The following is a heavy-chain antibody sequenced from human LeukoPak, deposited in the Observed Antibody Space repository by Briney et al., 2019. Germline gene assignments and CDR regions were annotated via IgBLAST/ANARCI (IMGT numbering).Heavy chain of an antibody. D-gene: IGHD3-9*01. CDR3: TTYYDILAPFDY. V-gene: IGHV4-39*01. CDR2: IYYSGST. Sequence: SETLSLTCTVSGGSISISSYYWGWIRQPPGKGLEWIGSIYYSGSTYYNPSLKSRVTISVDTSKNQFSLKLSSVTAADTAVYYRTTYYDILAPFDYWGQGTLVTVSS. CDR1: GGSISISSYY. J-gene: IGHJ4*02.